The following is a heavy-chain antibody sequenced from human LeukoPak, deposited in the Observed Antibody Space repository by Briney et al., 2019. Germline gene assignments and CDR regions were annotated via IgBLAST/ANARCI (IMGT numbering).Heavy chain of an antibody. D-gene: IGHD6-13*01. CDR1: GFTFTSYV. V-gene: IGHV3-30*03. Sequence: GRSLRLSCAASGFTFTSYVMHWVRQAPGKGLQWVALISYDGSDKYYADSVKGRFTISRDNSKNTLYLQMNSLRAEDTAVYYCARPRGAAAGTFGFDPWGQGTLVTVSS. CDR3: ARPRGAAAGTFGFDP. CDR2: ISYDGSDK. J-gene: IGHJ5*02.